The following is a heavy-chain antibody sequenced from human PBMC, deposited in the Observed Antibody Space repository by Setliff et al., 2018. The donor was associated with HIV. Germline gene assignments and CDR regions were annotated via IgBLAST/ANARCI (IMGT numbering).Heavy chain of an antibody. CDR1: GVSISGYY. Sequence: SETLSLTCTVSGVSISGYYRSWVRQPPGKGLEWIGYVYYSGSTNYNPSLKSRVTLSFDTSKNNFSLNLNSVTATDTAVYYCARGLKGGGYYFDYWGQGMLVTVSS. J-gene: IGHJ4*01. CDR2: VYYSGST. D-gene: IGHD1-26*01. CDR3: ARGLKGGGYYFDY. V-gene: IGHV4-59*01.